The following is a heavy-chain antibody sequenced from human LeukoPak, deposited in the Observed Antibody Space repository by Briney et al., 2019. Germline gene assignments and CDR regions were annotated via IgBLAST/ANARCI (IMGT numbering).Heavy chain of an antibody. CDR1: GFTFSSYG. Sequence: GGSLRLSCAASGFTFSSYGMHWVRQAPGKGLEWVAVIWYDGSNRYHTDSVKGRFTISRDNSKNTLYLQMNSLRAEDTAVYYCARDPAGGRYFDMNFDYWGQGTLVTVSS. CDR3: ARDPAGGRYFDMNFDY. CDR2: IWYDGSNR. J-gene: IGHJ4*02. V-gene: IGHV3-33*01. D-gene: IGHD3-9*01.